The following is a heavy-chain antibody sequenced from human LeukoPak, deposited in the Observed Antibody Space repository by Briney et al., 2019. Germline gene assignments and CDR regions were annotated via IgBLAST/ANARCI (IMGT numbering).Heavy chain of an antibody. J-gene: IGHJ6*03. CDR1: GFTFSSYS. D-gene: IGHD2-2*02. Sequence: PGGSLRLSCAASGFTFSSYSMNWVRQAPGKGLEWVSYISSSGSTIYYADSVKGRFTISRDNAKNSLYLQMNSLRAEDTAVYYCARDAVQYCSSTSCYNIYYYYYMDVWGKGTTVTISS. V-gene: IGHV3-48*04. CDR2: ISSSGSTI. CDR3: ARDAVQYCSSTSCYNIYYYYYMDV.